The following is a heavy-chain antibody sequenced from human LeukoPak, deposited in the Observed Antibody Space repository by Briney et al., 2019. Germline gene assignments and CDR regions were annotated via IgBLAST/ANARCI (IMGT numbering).Heavy chain of an antibody. CDR3: ARTCSSTGCYGDDY. CDR1: GGTFSSYA. Sequence: ASVKVSCKASGGTFSSYAISWVRQAPGQGLEWMGGIIPIFGTANYAQKFQGRVTITTDESTSTAYMELSSLRSEDTAVYYCARTCSSTGCYGDDYWGQGTLVTVSS. V-gene: IGHV1-69*05. CDR2: IIPIFGTA. D-gene: IGHD2-2*01. J-gene: IGHJ4*02.